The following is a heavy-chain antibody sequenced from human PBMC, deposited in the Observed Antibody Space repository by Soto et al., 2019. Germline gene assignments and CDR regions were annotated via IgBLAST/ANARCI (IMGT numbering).Heavy chain of an antibody. CDR1: GFTFSSYG. Sequence: GGSLRLSCAASGFTFSSYGMHWVRQAPGKGLEWVAVIWYDGSNKYYADSLKGRFTISRDNSKNTLYLQMNSLRADDTAVYYCARGSMVRGVMSYYYYYYGIDVWGQGTTGTVSS. D-gene: IGHD3-10*01. J-gene: IGHJ6*02. V-gene: IGHV3-33*01. CDR2: IWYDGSNK. CDR3: ARGSMVRGVMSYYYYYYGIDV.